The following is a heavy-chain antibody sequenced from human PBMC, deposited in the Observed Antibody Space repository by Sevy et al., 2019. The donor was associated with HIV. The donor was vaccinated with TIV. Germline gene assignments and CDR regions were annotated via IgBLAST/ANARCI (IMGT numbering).Heavy chain of an antibody. J-gene: IGHJ4*02. V-gene: IGHV3-66*01. Sequence: GGSLRLSCAASGVSFSNAWMNWVRQAPGKGLEGVSVIYSDGTTYHADSVKDRFTISRDNSKNTLYLQMNSLRAEDTAVYYCARGKSGYGYALNYWGQGTLVTVSS. CDR3: ARGKSGYGYALNY. D-gene: IGHD5-18*01. CDR1: GVSFSNAW. CDR2: IYSDGTT.